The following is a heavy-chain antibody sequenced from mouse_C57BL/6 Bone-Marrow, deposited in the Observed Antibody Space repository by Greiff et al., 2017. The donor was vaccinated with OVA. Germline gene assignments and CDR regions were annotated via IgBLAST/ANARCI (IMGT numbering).Heavy chain of an antibody. CDR1: GYTFTSYW. J-gene: IGHJ2*01. CDR3: AIEGILFYYSNNFDY. V-gene: IGHV1-74*01. CDR2: IHPSDSDT. Sequence: QVQLKQPGAELVKPGASGKVSCKASGYTFTSYWMHWVKQRPGQGLEWIGRIHPSDSDTNYNQKFKGKATLTVDKSSSTAYMQLSSLTSEDSAVYYCAIEGILFYYSNNFDYWGQGTTLTVSS. D-gene: IGHD2-5*01.